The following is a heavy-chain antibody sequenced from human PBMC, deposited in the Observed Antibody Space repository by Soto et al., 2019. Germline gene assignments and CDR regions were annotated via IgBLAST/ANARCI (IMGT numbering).Heavy chain of an antibody. CDR3: GRPRVVGRCSYGDYYYCHGVAV. D-gene: IGHD3-22*01. J-gene: IGHJ6*02. CDR2: INHSGST. CDR1: GGSFGGYY. Sequence: SETLSLTCAVYGGSFGGYYWSWIRQPPGKGLEWIGEINHSGSTNYNPSLQSRVTISVDTSKNQFYLKLSSVTAADTAVYYCGRPRVVGRCSYGDYYYCHGVAVWGQGTTVA. V-gene: IGHV4-34*01.